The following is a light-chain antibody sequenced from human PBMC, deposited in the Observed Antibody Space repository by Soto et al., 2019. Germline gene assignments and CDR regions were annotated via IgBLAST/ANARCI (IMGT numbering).Light chain of an antibody. CDR2: GAS. Sequence: EIVLTQYPGTLSLSLGEIATLSCRASQSISSSYLAWYQQKPGQAPRLLIYGASSRATGIPDRFSGSGSGTDFTLTISRLEPEDFAVYYCQQYGRTFGQGTKVEIK. V-gene: IGKV3-20*01. J-gene: IGKJ1*01. CDR3: QQYGRT. CDR1: QSISSSY.